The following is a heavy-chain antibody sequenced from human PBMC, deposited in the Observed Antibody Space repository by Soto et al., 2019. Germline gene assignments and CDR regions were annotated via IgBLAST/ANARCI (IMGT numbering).Heavy chain of an antibody. D-gene: IGHD2-21*02. Sequence: PSETLSLTCIVAGGSVTSYTWRWVRQPANKGLEWIGRVFSSASATYSPSLKSRVRISMDTPENRISLKLDSVTAADAGVYYCTRDGMTTGDTWGPGTLVTVSS. V-gene: IGHV4-4*07. CDR3: TRDGMTTGDT. CDR2: VFSSASA. CDR1: GGSVTSYT. J-gene: IGHJ4*02.